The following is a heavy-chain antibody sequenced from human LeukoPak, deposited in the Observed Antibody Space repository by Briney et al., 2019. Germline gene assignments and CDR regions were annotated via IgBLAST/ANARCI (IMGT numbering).Heavy chain of an antibody. CDR2: TYYRSQWRN. CDR3: ASGYAFDV. CDR1: GVSVSNNNGA. V-gene: IGHV6-1*01. Sequence: SQTLSLTCAISGVSVSNNNGAWNWIRQSPSRGLEWLGRTYYRSQWRNDYARSVMSRISVDPDTSKNQFSLHLSSVTPDDTAVYYCASGYAFDVWGRGTMVTVSS. J-gene: IGHJ3*01.